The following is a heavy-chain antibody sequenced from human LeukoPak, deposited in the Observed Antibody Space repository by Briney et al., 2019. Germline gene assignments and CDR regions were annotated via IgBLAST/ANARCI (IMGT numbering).Heavy chain of an antibody. CDR3: ARDWGRGTSGSGWYNWFDP. J-gene: IGHJ5*02. V-gene: IGHV3-30*02. D-gene: IGHD6-19*01. CDR2: IRHDGSNE. CDR1: EFLFSDYA. Sequence: GGSLRLSCAASEFLFSDYAFHWVRQAPGKGLEWVALIRHDGSNEYYADSVKGRFTTSRDNSKSTVYLQMNSLRLEDTAIYYCARDWGRGTSGSGWYNWFDPWGQGTLVTVSS.